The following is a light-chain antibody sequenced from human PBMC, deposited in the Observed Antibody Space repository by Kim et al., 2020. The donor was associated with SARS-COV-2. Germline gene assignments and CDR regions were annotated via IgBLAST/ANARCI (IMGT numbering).Light chain of an antibody. Sequence: PGKSARCSGGGNSNGRTKLHRYKQYQGQAPVLVINYDSARPSGIPERFSGSNSGNRATLTISRVEAGDEADYYCQVWDSSSDHRVVFGGGTQLTVL. V-gene: IGLV3-21*04. J-gene: IGLJ2*01. CDR3: QVWDSSSDHRVV. CDR2: YDS. CDR1: SNGRTK.